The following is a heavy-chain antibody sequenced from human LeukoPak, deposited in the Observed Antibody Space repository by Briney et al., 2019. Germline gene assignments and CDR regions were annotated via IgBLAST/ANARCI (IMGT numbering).Heavy chain of an antibody. D-gene: IGHD3-10*01. CDR3: ARNFYGSGSHYNPFDF. CDR1: GFTFNIYW. J-gene: IGHJ4*02. Sequence: GGSLRLSCAASGFTFNIYWLSWVRQAPGKGLEWVASENQERGEKYYVDSVKGRFTISRDYSKNSLYLQMNSLSVEDTAVYYCARNFYGSGSHYNPFDFWGQGTLVTVSS. CDR2: ENQERGEK. V-gene: IGHV3-7*01.